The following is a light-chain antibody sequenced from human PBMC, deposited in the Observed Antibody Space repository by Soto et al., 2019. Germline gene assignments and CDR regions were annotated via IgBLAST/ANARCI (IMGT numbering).Light chain of an antibody. CDR2: DVS. CDR1: SSDVGGYNY. CDR3: NSYTSSSTYV. J-gene: IGLJ1*01. Sequence: QSALTQPASGSGSPGQSITISCTGTSSDVGGYNYVSWYQQHPGKAPKLVIYDVSNRPSGVSNRFSGSKSGNTASLTISGLQAEDEADYYCNSYTSSSTYVFGTGTKLTVL. V-gene: IGLV2-14*01.